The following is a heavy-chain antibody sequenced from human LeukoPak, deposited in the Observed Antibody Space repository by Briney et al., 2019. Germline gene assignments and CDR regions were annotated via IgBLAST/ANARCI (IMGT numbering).Heavy chain of an antibody. CDR1: GYTFTGYY. CDR3: ATGRGYSYGFDY. D-gene: IGHD5-18*01. CDR2: IYPNSGGT. J-gene: IGHJ4*02. Sequence: EASVKVSCKASGYTFTGYYMHWVRQAPGQGPEWMGWIYPNSGGTNYAQKFQGRVTVTRDTSISTAYMQLSRLRSDDTAVYYCATGRGYSYGFDYWGQGTLVTVSP. V-gene: IGHV1-2*02.